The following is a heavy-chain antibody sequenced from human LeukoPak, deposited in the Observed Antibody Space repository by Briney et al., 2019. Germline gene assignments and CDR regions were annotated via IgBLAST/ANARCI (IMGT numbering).Heavy chain of an antibody. CDR2: IYYSGST. Sequence: SETLSLTCTVSGGSISSGGYYWSWIRQHPGKGLEWIGYIYYSGSTYYNPSLKSRVTISVDTSKNQFSLKLSSVTAADTAVYYCAREVVSHPTYYDFWSGYYTRYFDYWGQGTLVTVSS. J-gene: IGHJ4*02. V-gene: IGHV4-31*03. D-gene: IGHD3-3*01. CDR1: GGSISSGGYY. CDR3: AREVVSHPTYYDFWSGYYTRYFDY.